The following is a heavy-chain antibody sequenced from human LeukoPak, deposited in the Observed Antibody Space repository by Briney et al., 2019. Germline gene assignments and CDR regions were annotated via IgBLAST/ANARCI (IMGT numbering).Heavy chain of an antibody. CDR1: GVTFSGSA. CDR3: TTSRSLGDH. Sequence: RGSLRLSCAAPGVTFSGSAMHWGRQAFGEGLGWVGRIRSKANSYATAYAASVKGRFTISRDDSKNTAYLQMNSLKTEDTAVYYCTTSRSLGDHWGQGTLVTVSS. CDR2: IRSKANSYAT. V-gene: IGHV3-73*01. D-gene: IGHD7-27*01. J-gene: IGHJ4*02.